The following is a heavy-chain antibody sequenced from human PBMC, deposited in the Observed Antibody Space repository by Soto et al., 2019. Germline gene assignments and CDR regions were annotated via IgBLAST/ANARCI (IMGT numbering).Heavy chain of an antibody. Sequence: GSLRLSCAASGFTFSSYGMHWVRQAPGKGLEWVAVISYDGSNKYYADSVKGRFTISRDNSKNTLYLQMNSLRAEDTAVYYCAKAAPDYGTEYWGQGTLVTVSS. CDR1: GFTFSSYG. CDR3: AKAAPDYGTEY. D-gene: IGHD4-17*01. CDR2: ISYDGSNK. V-gene: IGHV3-30*18. J-gene: IGHJ4*02.